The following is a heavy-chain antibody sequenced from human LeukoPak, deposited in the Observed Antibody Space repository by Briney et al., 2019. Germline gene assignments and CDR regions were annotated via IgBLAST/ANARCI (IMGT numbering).Heavy chain of an antibody. CDR3: ARQEYCSGGSCYTWFDP. Sequence: GESLKISCQGSGYSINNYWIGWVRQMPGKGLEWMGIIYPADSDIRYSPSFQGQVTISADKSISTVYLQWSSLKASDTAMYYCARQEYCSGGSCYTWFDPWGQGTLATVSS. V-gene: IGHV5-51*01. CDR2: IYPADSDI. CDR1: GYSINNYW. D-gene: IGHD2-15*01. J-gene: IGHJ5*02.